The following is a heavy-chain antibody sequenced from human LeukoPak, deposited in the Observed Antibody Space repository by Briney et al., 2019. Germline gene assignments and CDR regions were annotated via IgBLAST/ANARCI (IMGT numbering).Heavy chain of an antibody. J-gene: IGHJ6*03. CDR3: ARSSADYYYYYYMDV. D-gene: IGHD6-6*01. Sequence: PGGSLRLSCVASGFTFSSYWMGWVRQAPGKGLEWVANIKQDGSEKYYVDSVKGRFTISRDNAKNSLYLQMNSLRAEDTAVYYCARSSADYYYYYYMDVWGKGTTVTVSS. CDR2: IKQDGSEK. CDR1: GFTFSSYW. V-gene: IGHV3-7*01.